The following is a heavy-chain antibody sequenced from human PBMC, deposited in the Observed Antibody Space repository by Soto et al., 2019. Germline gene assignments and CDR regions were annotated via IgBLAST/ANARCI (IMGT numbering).Heavy chain of an antibody. J-gene: IGHJ5*02. V-gene: IGHV4-31*03. Sequence: QVQLQESGPGLVKPSQTLSLTCTVSGGSISSGGYYWSWIRQHPGKGLEWIGYIYYSGSTYYNPSLKSRVTISVDTSKNQFSLKLSSVTAADTAVYYCARVGGVVVPAAILPNWFDPWGQGTLVTVSS. CDR3: ARVGGVVVPAAILPNWFDP. CDR2: IYYSGST. CDR1: GGSISSGGYY. D-gene: IGHD2-2*01.